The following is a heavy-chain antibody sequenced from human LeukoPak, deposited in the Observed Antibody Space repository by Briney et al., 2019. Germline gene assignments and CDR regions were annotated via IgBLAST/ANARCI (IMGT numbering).Heavy chain of an antibody. Sequence: GESLKISCKGSGYSFTSYWISWVRQMPGKGLEWMGRIDPSDSYTNYSPSFQGHVTISADKSISTAYLQWSSLKASDTAMYYCASLNYDTLTGYESSDYWGQGTLVTVSS. V-gene: IGHV5-10-1*01. CDR2: IDPSDSYT. CDR3: ASLNYDTLTGYESSDY. CDR1: GYSFTSYW. D-gene: IGHD3-9*01. J-gene: IGHJ4*02.